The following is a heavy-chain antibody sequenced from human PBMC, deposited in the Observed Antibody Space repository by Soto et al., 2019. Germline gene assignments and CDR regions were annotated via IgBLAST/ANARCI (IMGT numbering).Heavy chain of an antibody. CDR3: ARDGDYYGMDV. Sequence: SETLSLTCTVSGGSISSGGYYWSWIRQHPEKGIEWIGYIYYRGSTYYNPSLKRLVTISVETSKNQFSLKLSSVTASDTAVYYCARDGDYYGMDVWGQGTTVTVSS. J-gene: IGHJ6*02. CDR2: IYYRGST. CDR1: GGSISSGGYY. V-gene: IGHV4-31*01.